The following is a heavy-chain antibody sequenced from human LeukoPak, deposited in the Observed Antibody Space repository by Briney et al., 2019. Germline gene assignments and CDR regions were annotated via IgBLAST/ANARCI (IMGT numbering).Heavy chain of an antibody. D-gene: IGHD6-19*01. CDR2: VYYSGST. Sequence: SETLSLTCTVSGGSISSSSYYWGWIRQPPGKGLEWIGRVYYSGSTYYNPSLKSRVTIYVATSKNQFSLRLGSVTAAGTAVYYCAKIGAVAGTYFQHWGQGTLVTVSS. CDR1: GGSISSSSYY. V-gene: IGHV4-39*01. CDR3: AKIGAVAGTYFQH. J-gene: IGHJ1*01.